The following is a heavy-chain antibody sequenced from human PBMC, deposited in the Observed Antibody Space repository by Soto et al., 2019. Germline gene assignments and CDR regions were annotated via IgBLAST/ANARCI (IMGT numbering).Heavy chain of an antibody. D-gene: IGHD6-13*01. CDR1: GYSFTSYW. Sequence: PGESLKISCKGSGYSFTSYWIGWVRQMPGKGLEWMGIIYPGDSDTRYSPSFQGQVTISADKSISTAYLQWSSLKASDTAMYYCARLTRPGVAAGQTYYFDYWGQGTLVTVSS. CDR2: IYPGDSDT. J-gene: IGHJ4*02. V-gene: IGHV5-51*01. CDR3: ARLTRPGVAAGQTYYFDY.